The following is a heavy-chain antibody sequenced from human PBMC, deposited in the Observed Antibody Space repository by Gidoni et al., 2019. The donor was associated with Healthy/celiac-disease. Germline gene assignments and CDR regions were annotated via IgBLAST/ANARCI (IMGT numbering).Heavy chain of an antibody. V-gene: IGHV3-64D*06. CDR2: SSSNGGST. D-gene: IGHD6-19*01. J-gene: IGHJ4*02. CDR1: GFTFSSYA. Sequence: EVQLVESGGGLVQPGGSRRLSCSASGFTFSSYAMHWVRQAPGKGLEYVSASSSNGGSTYYADSVKGRFTISRDNSKNTLYLKMSSLRAEDTAVYYCVKGDFSGWYGDYWGQGTLVTVSS. CDR3: VKGDFSGWYGDY.